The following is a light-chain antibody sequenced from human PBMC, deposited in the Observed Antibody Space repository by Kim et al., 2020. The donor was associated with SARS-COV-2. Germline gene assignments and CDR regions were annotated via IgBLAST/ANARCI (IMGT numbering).Light chain of an antibody. Sequence: SPGQTASITCSGDKLGDKYACWYQQKPGQSPVLVIYQDSKRPSGIPERFSGSNSGNTATLTISGTQAMDEADYYCQAWDSSAVVFGGGTKLTVL. CDR2: QDS. J-gene: IGLJ2*01. CDR1: KLGDKY. CDR3: QAWDSSAVV. V-gene: IGLV3-1*01.